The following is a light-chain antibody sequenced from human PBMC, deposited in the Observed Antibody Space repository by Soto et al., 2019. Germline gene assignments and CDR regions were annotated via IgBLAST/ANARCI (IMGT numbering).Light chain of an antibody. Sequence: DIQMTQSPSTLSGSVGDRVTITFRSSQTISSWLAWYQQKPGKAPKLLIYKASTLKSGVPSRFSGSGSGTEFTLTISSLQPDDFATYYCQQYNSYSPLTFGGGTKVDIK. CDR3: QQYNSYSPLT. J-gene: IGKJ4*01. CDR2: KAS. CDR1: QTISSW. V-gene: IGKV1-5*03.